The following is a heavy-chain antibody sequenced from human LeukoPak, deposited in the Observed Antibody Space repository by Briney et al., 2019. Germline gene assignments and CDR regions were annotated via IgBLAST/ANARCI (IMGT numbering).Heavy chain of an antibody. CDR2: INSDGTIT. CDR1: GFTFRGYW. D-gene: IGHD6-13*01. Sequence: GGSLRLSCAVSGFTFRGYWMHWVRQVPGKGLVWVSRINSDGTITSYADSVKGRFTISRNNAKNTVFLQMNSLRAEDTAVYYCARGRYASSWYYFDYWGRGTLVTVSS. V-gene: IGHV3-74*01. CDR3: ARGRYASSWYYFDY. J-gene: IGHJ4*02.